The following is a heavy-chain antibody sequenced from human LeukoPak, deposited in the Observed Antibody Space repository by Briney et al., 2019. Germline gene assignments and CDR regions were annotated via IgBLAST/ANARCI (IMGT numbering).Heavy chain of an antibody. D-gene: IGHD3-22*01. CDR1: GFTFSSYE. CDR2: ISSSGSRM. CDR3: ARDRDDSSGPHVFDI. J-gene: IGHJ3*02. V-gene: IGHV3-48*03. Sequence: GGSLRLSCTASGFTFSSYEMNWVRQAPGKGLEWVSYISSSGSRMYYADSVKGRFTISRDNAKNSLYRQMHSLRAEDTAVYYCARDRDDSSGPHVFDIWGQGTMVTVSS.